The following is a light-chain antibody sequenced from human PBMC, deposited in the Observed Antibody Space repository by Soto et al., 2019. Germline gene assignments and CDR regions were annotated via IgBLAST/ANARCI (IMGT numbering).Light chain of an antibody. CDR2: EVS. CDR1: SSDVGSYNL. Sequence: QSALTQPASVSGSPGQSITISCTGTSSDVGSYNLVSWYQQHPGKAPKLMIYEVSKRPSGVSNRFSGSKSGNTASLTISGLQAEEEADYYCCSYAGTLVFGGGTKVTVL. J-gene: IGLJ2*01. V-gene: IGLV2-23*02. CDR3: CSYAGTLV.